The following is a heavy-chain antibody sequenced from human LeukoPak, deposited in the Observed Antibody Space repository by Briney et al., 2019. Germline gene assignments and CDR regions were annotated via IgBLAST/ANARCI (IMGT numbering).Heavy chain of an antibody. V-gene: IGHV1-2*02. D-gene: IGHD6-6*01. J-gene: IGHJ4*02. CDR2: INPNSGDT. CDR1: GYTFTGYY. Sequence: ASVKVSCKASGYTFTGYYLHWVRQASGQGLEWMGWINPNSGDTNYAQKFQGRVTMTRDTSISTAYMELSRLRSDDTAVYYCAKRSITAQYYFDYWGQGTPVTVSS. CDR3: AKRSITAQYYFDY.